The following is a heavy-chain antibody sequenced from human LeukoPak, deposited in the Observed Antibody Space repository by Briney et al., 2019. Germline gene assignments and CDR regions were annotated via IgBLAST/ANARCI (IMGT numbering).Heavy chain of an antibody. V-gene: IGHV3-30-3*01. CDR1: GFTFSSYA. CDR2: ISYDGSNK. Sequence: GGSLRLSCAASGFTFSSYAMHWVRQAPGKGLEWVAVISYDGSNKYYADSVKGRFTISRDNSKNTLYLQMNSLRAEDTAVYYCAKDASGYDYARPGIWGQGTMVTVSS. D-gene: IGHD5-12*01. J-gene: IGHJ3*02. CDR3: AKDASGYDYARPGI.